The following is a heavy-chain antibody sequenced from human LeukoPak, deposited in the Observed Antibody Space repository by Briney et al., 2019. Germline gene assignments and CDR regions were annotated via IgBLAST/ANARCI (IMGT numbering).Heavy chain of an antibody. J-gene: IGHJ4*02. CDR1: GDSVSRKGAA. Sequence: SQTLSLTCAISGDSVSRKGAAWNWIRQSPSRGLEWLGRTYYRSKWYNDYAVSVKSRVTINPDTSKNQFSLQLNSVTPEDTAVYYCARWSGSTIDYWGQGTLVTVSS. V-gene: IGHV6-1*01. CDR2: TYYRSKWYN. CDR3: ARWSGSTIDY.